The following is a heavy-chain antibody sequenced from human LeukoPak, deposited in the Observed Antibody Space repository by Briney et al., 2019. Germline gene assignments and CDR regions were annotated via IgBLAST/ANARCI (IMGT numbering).Heavy chain of an antibody. V-gene: IGHV4-34*01. CDR1: GGSFSGYY. D-gene: IGHD3-10*01. CDR3: ARGYYYGSGSSDY. Sequence: SETLSLTCAVYGGSFSGYYWSWIRQPPGKGLEWIGEINHSGSTNYNPSLKSRVTISVDTSKNQFSLKLSSVTAADTAVYYCARGYYYGSGSSDYWGQGTLVTVSS. J-gene: IGHJ4*02. CDR2: INHSGST.